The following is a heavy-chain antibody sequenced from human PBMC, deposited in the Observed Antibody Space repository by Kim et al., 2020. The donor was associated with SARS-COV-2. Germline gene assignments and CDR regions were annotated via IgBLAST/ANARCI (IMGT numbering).Heavy chain of an antibody. D-gene: IGHD3-10*01. V-gene: IGHV1-69*02. CDR3: ARPAGGFGDSLDY. Sequence: ASVKVSCKVFGETFSSYNINWVRQAPGQGLEWMGMIIPMVGNADYAQKFQGRVTITADRSTSTAYMDVSSLRSEDTAVYYCARPAGGFGDSLDYWGQGTLVTVSS. J-gene: IGHJ4*02. CDR1: GETFSSYN. CDR2: IIPMVGNA.